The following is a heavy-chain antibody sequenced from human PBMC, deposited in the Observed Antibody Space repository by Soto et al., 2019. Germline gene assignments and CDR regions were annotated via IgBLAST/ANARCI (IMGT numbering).Heavy chain of an antibody. V-gene: IGHV3-23*01. CDR2: IRDGGTRT. J-gene: IGHJ4*02. CDR3: AKEGIRKDDY. CDR1: GFSISDYA. Sequence: EVQLLESGGGFIQPGGSLRLSCSASGFSISDYAMSWVRQAPGKGLEWVSSIRDGGTRTFYADSVKGRFAISRDTSKNTVYMQMNNVRVGDTALYYCAKEGIRKDDYWGQGTVVTVSS.